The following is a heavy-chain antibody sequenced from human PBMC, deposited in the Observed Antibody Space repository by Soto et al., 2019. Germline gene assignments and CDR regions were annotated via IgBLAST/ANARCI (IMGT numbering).Heavy chain of an antibody. J-gene: IGHJ4*02. D-gene: IGHD3-22*01. CDR3: AKDLSGSYYDSSYYGY. CDR1: GFTFSSYG. CDR2: ISYDGSNK. Sequence: SLRLSCAASGFTFSSYGMHWVRQAPGKGLEWVAVISYDGSNKYYADSVKGRFTISRDNSKNTLYLQMNSLRAEDTAVYYCAKDLSGSYYDSSYYGYWGQGTLVTVSS. V-gene: IGHV3-30*18.